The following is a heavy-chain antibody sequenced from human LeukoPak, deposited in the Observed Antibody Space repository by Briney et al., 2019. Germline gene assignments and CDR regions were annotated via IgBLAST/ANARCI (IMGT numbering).Heavy chain of an antibody. Sequence: PGGSLRLSCAASGFTFTNAWMSWVRQAPGKGLEWVGRIKSIGDGGTTEYTAPVQGRFTISRDDSRNTLYLQMNSLKTEDTAVYYCTTGRDRWQLLFDIWGQGTMVPVSS. D-gene: IGHD4-23*01. CDR1: GFTFTNAW. V-gene: IGHV3-15*05. CDR2: IKSIGDGGTT. J-gene: IGHJ3*02. CDR3: TTGRDRWQLLFDI.